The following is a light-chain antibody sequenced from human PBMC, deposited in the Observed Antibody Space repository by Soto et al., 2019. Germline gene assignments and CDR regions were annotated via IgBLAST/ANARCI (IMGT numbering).Light chain of an antibody. CDR3: QQRSDWPPMYT. CDR1: QSVSSY. J-gene: IGKJ2*01. Sequence: EIVLTQSPATLSLSPGERATLSCRASQSVSSYLAWYQQKPGQAPRLLISHASNRATGVPARFSGSGSGTDFTLTISSLEPEDFAVYYCQQRSDWPPMYTFGHGTKLEIK. CDR2: HAS. V-gene: IGKV3-11*01.